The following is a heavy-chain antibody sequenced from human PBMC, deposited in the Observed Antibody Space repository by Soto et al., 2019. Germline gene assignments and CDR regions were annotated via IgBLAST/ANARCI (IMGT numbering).Heavy chain of an antibody. Sequence: QVQLVQSGAEVKKPGASVKVSCKASGYTFTGYYMHWVRQAPGQGLEWMGWINPNSGGTNYAQKFQGWVTMTMDTSISTAYMELSRLRSDDTAVYYCARGRFVGVIAVTGDWFDPCGQGTLVTVSS. CDR1: GYTFTGYY. J-gene: IGHJ5*02. V-gene: IGHV1-2*04. CDR3: ARGRFVGVIAVTGDWFDP. D-gene: IGHD2-15*01. CDR2: INPNSGGT.